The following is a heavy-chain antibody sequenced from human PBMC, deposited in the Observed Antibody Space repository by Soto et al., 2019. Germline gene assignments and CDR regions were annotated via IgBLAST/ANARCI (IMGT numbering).Heavy chain of an antibody. D-gene: IGHD3-3*01. CDR3: AREIKFWSGYNHYYYGMDV. CDR2: IKQDGSEK. Sequence: PGGSLRLSCAASGFTFSSYWMSWVRQAPGKGLEWVANIKQDGSEKYYVDSVKGRFTISRDNAKNSLYLQMNSLRAEDAAVYYCAREIKFWSGYNHYYYGMDVWGRGTTVTVSS. CDR1: GFTFSSYW. V-gene: IGHV3-7*03. J-gene: IGHJ6*02.